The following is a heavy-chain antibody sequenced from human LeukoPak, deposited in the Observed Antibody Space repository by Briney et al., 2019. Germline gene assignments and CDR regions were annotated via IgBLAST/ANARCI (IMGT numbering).Heavy chain of an antibody. D-gene: IGHD6-19*01. Sequence: GGSLRLSCAASGFTFSSYSMYWVRQAPGKGLEWVSSISSSSSYIYYADSVKGRFTISRDNAKNSLYLQMNSLRAEDTAVYYCARGEEDSGWYYYWGQGTLVTVSS. J-gene: IGHJ4*02. CDR3: ARGEEDSGWYYY. V-gene: IGHV3-21*01. CDR2: ISSSSSYI. CDR1: GFTFSSYS.